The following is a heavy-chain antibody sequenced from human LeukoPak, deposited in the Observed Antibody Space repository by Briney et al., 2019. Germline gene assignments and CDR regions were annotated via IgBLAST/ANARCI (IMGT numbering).Heavy chain of an antibody. V-gene: IGHV1-18*01. CDR1: GYAFNTYG. CDR3: ARTNLDCKNGVCYDY. CDR2: ISPYNGNT. Sequence: ASVKVSCKPSGYAFNTYGITWVRQAPGQGLEWMGWISPYNGNTNYAQKFQGRVTMTTDTSTSTAYMELRSLRSDDTAVYYCARTNLDCKNGVCYDYWGQGTPVTVSS. J-gene: IGHJ4*02. D-gene: IGHD2-8*01.